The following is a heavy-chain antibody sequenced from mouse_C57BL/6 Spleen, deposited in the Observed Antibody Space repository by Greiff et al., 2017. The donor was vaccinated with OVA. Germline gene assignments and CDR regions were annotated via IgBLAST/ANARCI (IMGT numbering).Heavy chain of an antibody. CDR1: GYAFSSYW. Sequence: QVQLKQSGAELVKPGASVKISCKASGYAFSSYWMNWVKQRPGKGLEWIGQIYPGDGDTNYNGKFKGKATLTADKSSSTAYMQLSSLTSEDSAVDFCARFEKTGYWYFDVWGTGTTVTVSS. J-gene: IGHJ1*03. CDR2: IYPGDGDT. V-gene: IGHV1-80*01. CDR3: ARFEKTGYWYFDV. D-gene: IGHD4-1*01.